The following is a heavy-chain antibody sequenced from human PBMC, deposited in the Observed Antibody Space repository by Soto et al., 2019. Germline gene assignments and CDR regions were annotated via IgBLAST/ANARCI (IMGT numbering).Heavy chain of an antibody. Sequence: QVQLVQSGAEVKKPGASVKVFCKASGFTFTSYQIHWVRQAPGQGHEWMGIINPSGGSTNYAQKFQGRVTMTRDTSTSTVYREWSSLRSVDPAVYYCARDQASLIAVGGRSHSTVESELDYWGQGTLVIVSS. D-gene: IGHD6-19*01. CDR1: GFTFTSYQ. J-gene: IGHJ4*02. CDR2: INPSGGST. V-gene: IGHV1-46*01. CDR3: ARDQASLIAVGGRSHSTVESELDY.